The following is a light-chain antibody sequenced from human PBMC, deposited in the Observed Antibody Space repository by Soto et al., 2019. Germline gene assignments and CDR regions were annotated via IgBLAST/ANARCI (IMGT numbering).Light chain of an antibody. J-gene: IGKJ1*01. CDR2: GTS. CDR1: QRVRSNY. Sequence: EIVLTQSPGTLSLSPGERATLSCRASQRVRSNYLAWYQQKPGQAPRLLNNGTSSRATGISDRFSGSGSVTDFTLTISRLEPEDFAGYYCQQYGSSPPTFGQGTKVEIK. CDR3: QQYGSSPPT. V-gene: IGKV3-20*01.